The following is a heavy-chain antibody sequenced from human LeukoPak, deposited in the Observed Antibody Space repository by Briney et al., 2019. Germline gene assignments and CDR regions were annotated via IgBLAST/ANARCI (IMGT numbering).Heavy chain of an antibody. CDR1: GFTFSSYA. J-gene: IGHJ4*02. V-gene: IGHV3-23*01. Sequence: GGSLRLSCAASGFTFSSYAMSWVRQAPGKGLEWVSVSGSGGSTYSADYLKARFTISRDNSKNTLYLQMNSLRAEDTAVYYCATFSGYWGQGTLVTVSS. CDR3: ATFSGY. CDR2: SGSGGST. D-gene: IGHD3-3*02.